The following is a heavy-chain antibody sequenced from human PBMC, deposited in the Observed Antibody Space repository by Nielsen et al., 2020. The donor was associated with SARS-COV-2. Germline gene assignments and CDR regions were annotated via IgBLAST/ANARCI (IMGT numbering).Heavy chain of an antibody. V-gene: IGHV4-30-4*01. CDR3: ARDAYGDSSYYSYGLDV. Sequence: SETLSLTCSVSGGSISGSDYYWTWIRQSPGKGLEWIGYIYYSGSTYYNPSLKGRVTMSVDTFENQFSLELSSVTAADTAVHYCARDAYGDSSYYSYGLDVWGQGTTVTVSS. CDR2: IYYSGST. J-gene: IGHJ6*02. D-gene: IGHD4-17*01. CDR1: GGSISGSDYY.